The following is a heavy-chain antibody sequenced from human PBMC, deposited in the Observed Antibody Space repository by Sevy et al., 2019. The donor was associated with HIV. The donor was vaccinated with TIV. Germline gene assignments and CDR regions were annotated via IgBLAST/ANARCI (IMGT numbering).Heavy chain of an antibody. V-gene: IGHV1-2*02. CDR1: ESTFTAYY. Sequence: ASVKVSCKASESTFTAYYIHWLRQAPGQGLEWIGWINPNSDDTNCAQKFQGRVSMAADTSISTAYMDLSRLRFDGTAVYYCARERGIFGGGGGLDVWGQGTTVTVSS. D-gene: IGHD3-3*01. CDR2: INPNSDDT. J-gene: IGHJ6*02. CDR3: ARERGIFGGGGGLDV.